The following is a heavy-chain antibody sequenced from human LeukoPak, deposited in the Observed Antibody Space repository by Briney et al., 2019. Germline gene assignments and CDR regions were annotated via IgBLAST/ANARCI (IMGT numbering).Heavy chain of an antibody. J-gene: IGHJ4*02. V-gene: IGHV3-7*03. CDR2: IHQDGSQK. Sequence: GGSLRLSCAASGFTFSSYAMHWVRQAPGKGLEWVANIHQDGSQKYYVDSVKGRFTISRDNAKNLLYLQMNSLRAEDTALYYCAREKWELDYWGQGTLVTVSS. D-gene: IGHD1-26*01. CDR1: GFTFSSYA. CDR3: AREKWELDY.